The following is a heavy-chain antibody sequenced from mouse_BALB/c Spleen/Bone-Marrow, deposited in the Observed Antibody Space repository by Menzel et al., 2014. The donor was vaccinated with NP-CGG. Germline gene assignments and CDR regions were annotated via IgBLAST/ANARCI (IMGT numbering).Heavy chain of an antibody. V-gene: IGHV1-4*02. CDR1: AYTFXSYT. CDR3: AKPTVVADFDY. J-gene: IGHJ2*01. Sequence: VQLVESAAELATPGASVKMSCKPSAYTFXSYTTHWVKQRPGQDLEWIGFINPSSDYAEYNEKFKDKTTLTADKSSSTAYMHLSSRTYEDSAVYYCAKPTVVADFDYWGQCTTLTVSS. D-gene: IGHD1-1*01. CDR2: INPSSDYA.